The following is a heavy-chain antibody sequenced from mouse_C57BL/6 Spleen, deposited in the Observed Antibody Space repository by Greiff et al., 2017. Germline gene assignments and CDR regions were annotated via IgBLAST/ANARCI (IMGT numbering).Heavy chain of an antibody. V-gene: IGHV7-3*01. CDR2: IRNKANGYTT. CDR3: ARYTYYAMDY. Sequence: EVQRVESGGGLVQPGGSLSLSCAASGFTFTDYYMSWVRQPPGKALEWLGFIRNKANGYTTEYSASVKGRFTISRDNSQSILYLQMNALRAEDSATYYCARYTYYAMDYGGQGTSVTVSS. CDR1: GFTFTDYY. J-gene: IGHJ4*01.